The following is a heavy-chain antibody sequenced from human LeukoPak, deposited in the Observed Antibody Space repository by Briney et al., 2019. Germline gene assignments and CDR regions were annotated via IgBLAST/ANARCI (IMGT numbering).Heavy chain of an antibody. Sequence: PGGSLRLSCAASGFTFSSYAMHWVRQAPGKGLEWVAVISYDGSNKYYADSVKGRFTITRDNSKNTLYLRMNSLRAEDTAVYYCARDGAHCSGDCSSHFYSWIDPWGQGTLVTVSS. CDR1: GFTFSSYA. J-gene: IGHJ5*02. CDR2: ISYDGSNK. V-gene: IGHV3-30-3*01. D-gene: IGHD2-21*01. CDR3: ARDGAHCSGDCSSHFYSWIDP.